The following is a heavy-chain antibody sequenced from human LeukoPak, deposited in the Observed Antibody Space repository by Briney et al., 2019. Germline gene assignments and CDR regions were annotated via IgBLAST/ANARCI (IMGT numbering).Heavy chain of an antibody. D-gene: IGHD3-22*01. J-gene: IGHJ6*02. Sequence: ASVKVSCKATGYTLTYYDISWVRQAPGQGLEWMGWISAHTGKPNYAQMFQGRITMTIDTSTSTAFMELRGLRSDDSAVYYCARDRITMIVGPTEADYYGMDVWGQGTTVIVSS. CDR2: ISAHTGKP. CDR1: GYTLTYYD. V-gene: IGHV1-18*01. CDR3: ARDRITMIVGPTEADYYGMDV.